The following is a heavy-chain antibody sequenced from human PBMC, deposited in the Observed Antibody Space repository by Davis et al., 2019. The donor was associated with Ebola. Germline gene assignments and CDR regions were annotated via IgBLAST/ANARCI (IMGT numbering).Heavy chain of an antibody. Sequence: MPSETLSLTCAVYGGSFSDYYWSWIRQPPGKGLEWIGEINHSGSTNYNPSLKSRVTISVDTSKNQFSLKLSSVTAADTAVYYCARVFRKYCSSTSCPIDYWGQGTLVTVSS. V-gene: IGHV4-34*01. D-gene: IGHD2-2*01. CDR1: GGSFSDYY. CDR2: INHSGST. CDR3: ARVFRKYCSSTSCPIDY. J-gene: IGHJ4*02.